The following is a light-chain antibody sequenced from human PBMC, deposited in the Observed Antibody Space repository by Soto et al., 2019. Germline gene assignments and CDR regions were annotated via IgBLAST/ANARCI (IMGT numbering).Light chain of an antibody. V-gene: IGKV4-1*01. J-gene: IGKJ1*01. CDR1: QSFLYSSNNKNY. CDR2: WAS. Sequence: DVLMTQSPASLAVSLGERATINCKSSQSFLYSSNNKNYLAWYQQKPGQPPKLLIYWASTRESGVPDRFSGSGSGTDFTLTISSLQAEDVAVYYCQQYYSTPRTFGQGTKVDIK. CDR3: QQYYSTPRT.